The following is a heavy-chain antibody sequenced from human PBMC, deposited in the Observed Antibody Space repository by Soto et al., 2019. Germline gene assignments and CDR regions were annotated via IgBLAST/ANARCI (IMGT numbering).Heavy chain of an antibody. CDR2: IIPIFGTA. CDR1: GYTFTSYA. D-gene: IGHD3-3*01. CDR3: ASNTIFGVVILYGMDV. V-gene: IGHV1-69*13. Sequence: VASVKVSCKASGYTFTSYAISWVRQAPGQGLEWMGGIIPIFGTANYAQKFQGRVTITADESTSTAYMELSSLRSEDTAVYYCASNTIFGVVILYGMDVWGQGTTVTVSS. J-gene: IGHJ6*02.